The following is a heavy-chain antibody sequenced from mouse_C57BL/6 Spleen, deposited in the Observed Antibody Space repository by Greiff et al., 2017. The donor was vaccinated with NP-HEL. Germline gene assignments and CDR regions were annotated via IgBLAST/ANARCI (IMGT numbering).Heavy chain of an antibody. CDR1: GFSLTSYG. J-gene: IGHJ4*01. D-gene: IGHD2-2*01. CDR3: AKGIYYGYDDAMDY. Sequence: VQLQESGPGLVQPSQSLSITCTVSGFSLTSYGVHWVRQSPGKGLEWLGVIWRGGSTDYNAAFMSRLSITKDNSKSQVFFKMNSLQADDTAIYYCAKGIYYGYDDAMDYWGQGTSVTVSS. CDR2: IWRGGST. V-gene: IGHV2-5*01.